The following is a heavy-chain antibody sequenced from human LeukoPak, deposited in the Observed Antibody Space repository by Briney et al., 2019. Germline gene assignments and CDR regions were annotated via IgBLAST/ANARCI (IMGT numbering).Heavy chain of an antibody. CDR2: IWYDGSNK. Sequence: GGSLRLSCAASGFTFSSYGMHGVRQAPGKGLEWVAVIWYDGSNKYYADSVKGRFTISRDNSKNTLYLQMNSLRAEDTAVYYCATEQPGEAFDIWGQGTMVTVSS. D-gene: IGHD3-16*01. CDR1: GFTFSSYG. V-gene: IGHV3-33*01. J-gene: IGHJ3*02. CDR3: ATEQPGEAFDI.